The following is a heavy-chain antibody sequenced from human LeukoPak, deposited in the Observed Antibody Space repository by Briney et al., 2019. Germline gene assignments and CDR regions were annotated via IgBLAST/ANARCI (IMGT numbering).Heavy chain of an antibody. CDR3: ARLGSIAAAGRDY. D-gene: IGHD6-13*01. J-gene: IGHJ4*02. Sequence: ASVKVSCKASGYTFTGYYMHWVRQAPGQGLEWTGIINPSGGSTSYAQKFQGRVTMTRDMSTSTVYMELSSLRSEDTAVYYCARLGSIAAAGRDYWGQGTLVTVSS. CDR1: GYTFTGYY. V-gene: IGHV1-46*01. CDR2: INPSGGST.